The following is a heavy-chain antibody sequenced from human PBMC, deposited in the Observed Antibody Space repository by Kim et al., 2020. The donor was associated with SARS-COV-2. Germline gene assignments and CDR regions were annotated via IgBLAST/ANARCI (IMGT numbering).Heavy chain of an antibody. V-gene: IGHV3-66*02. CDR3: TKDSGHNSGVDFDP. J-gene: IGHJ5*02. CDR2: ISGGGNT. Sequence: GGSLRLSCAMSGFTVTDNHMTWVRQAPGKGLEWVSVISGGGNTYYADSVKGRFTISTDHSKNTLFLQMSRLTTEDTAVYHCTKDSGHNSGVDFDPWGQGILVTVSS. CDR1: GFTVTDNH. D-gene: IGHD3-10*01.